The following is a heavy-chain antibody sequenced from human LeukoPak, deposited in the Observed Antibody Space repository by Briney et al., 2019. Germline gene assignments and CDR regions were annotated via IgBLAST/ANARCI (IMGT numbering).Heavy chain of an antibody. J-gene: IGHJ5*01. CDR2: INHSGST. CDR3: VRPHAPAAMSVGFES. Sequence: SETLSLTCAVYGGSFSGYYWSWIRQPPGKGLEWIGEINHSGSTNYNPSLKSRVTISVDTSKNQFSLKLSSVTAADTAVYYCVRPHAPAAMSVGFESWGQGTLVTVSS. D-gene: IGHD2-2*01. V-gene: IGHV4-34*01. CDR1: GGSFSGYY.